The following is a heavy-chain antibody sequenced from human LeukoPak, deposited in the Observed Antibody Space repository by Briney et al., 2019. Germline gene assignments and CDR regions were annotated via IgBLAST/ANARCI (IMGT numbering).Heavy chain of an antibody. J-gene: IGHJ2*01. CDR1: GYTFTSYA. CDR3: ASPGPFHRYWYFDL. V-gene: IGHV7-4-1*02. CDR2: INTNTGNP. Sequence: ASVKVSCKASGYTFTSYAMNWVRQAPGQGLEWMGWINTNTGNPTYAQGFTGRFVFSLDTSVSTAYLQISSLKAEDTAVYYCASPGPFHRYWYFDLWGRGTLVTVSS.